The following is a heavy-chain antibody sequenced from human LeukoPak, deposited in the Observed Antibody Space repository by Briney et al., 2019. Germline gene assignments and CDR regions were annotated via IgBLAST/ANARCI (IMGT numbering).Heavy chain of an antibody. CDR2: INWNGGST. CDR3: ARDKCSSTSCYRRLYYYYGMGV. CDR1: GFTFYDYG. Sequence: GGSLRLSCAASGFTFYDYGMSWARQAPGKGLEWVSGINWNGGSTGYADSVKGRFTISRDNAKNSLYLQMNSLRAEDTALYPCARDKCSSTSCYRRLYYYYGMGVWGQGTTGTVSS. J-gene: IGHJ6*02. D-gene: IGHD2-2*01. V-gene: IGHV3-20*01.